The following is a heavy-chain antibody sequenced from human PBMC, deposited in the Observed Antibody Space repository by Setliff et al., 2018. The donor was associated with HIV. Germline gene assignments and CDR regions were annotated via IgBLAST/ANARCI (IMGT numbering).Heavy chain of an antibody. Sequence: SETLSLTCAVYGASFSGYYWGWIRQPPGKGLEWIGEINHSGSSNYNPSLKSRVSISLDTSKKQVSLKLNSVTAADTATYVCARGVVGNYYDFFNIYFWDYMDVWGNGTTVTVSS. CDR3: ARGVVGNYYDFFNIYFWDYMDV. J-gene: IGHJ6*03. CDR1: GASFSGYY. V-gene: IGHV4-34*01. CDR2: INHSGSS. D-gene: IGHD3-3*01.